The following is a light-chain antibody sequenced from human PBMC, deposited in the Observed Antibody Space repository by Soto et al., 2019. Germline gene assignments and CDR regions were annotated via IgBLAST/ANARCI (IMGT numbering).Light chain of an antibody. CDR2: DAS. Sequence: EIVLTQSPATLSLSPGERATLSCRASQSVSSYLAWYQQKPGQAPRLLIYDASNRATGIPARFSGSVSGTDFTLTISSLEPEDFAVYYCQQRSNRPPYTFGQGTKLEIK. CDR1: QSVSSY. J-gene: IGKJ2*01. V-gene: IGKV3-11*01. CDR3: QQRSNRPPYT.